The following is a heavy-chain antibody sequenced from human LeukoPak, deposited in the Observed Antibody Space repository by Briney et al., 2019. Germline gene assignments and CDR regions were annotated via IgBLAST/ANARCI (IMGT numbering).Heavy chain of an antibody. D-gene: IGHD1-26*01. CDR1: GFTFGDYA. Sequence: GGSLRLSCTASGFTFGDYAMSWVRQAPGKGLEWVGFIRSKAYGGTTEYAASVKGRFTISRDDSKSIAYLQMNSLKTEDTAVYYCTREEATGVGEDYYYMDVWGKGTTVTVSS. CDR2: IRSKAYGGTT. V-gene: IGHV3-49*04. CDR3: TREEATGVGEDYYYMDV. J-gene: IGHJ6*03.